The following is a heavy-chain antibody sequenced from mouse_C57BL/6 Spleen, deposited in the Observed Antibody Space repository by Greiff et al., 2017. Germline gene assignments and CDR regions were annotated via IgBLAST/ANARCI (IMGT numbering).Heavy chain of an antibody. V-gene: IGHV5-16*01. CDR1: GFTFSDYY. CDR2: INYDGSST. J-gene: IGHJ2*01. D-gene: IGHD2-3*01. Sequence: EVMLVESEGGLVQPGSSMKLSCTASGFTFSDYYMAWVRQVPEKGLEWVANINYDGSSTYYLDSLKSRFIISRDNAKNILYLQMSSLKSEDTATYYCARDSADGCFGYWGQGTTLTVSS. CDR3: ARDSADGCFGY.